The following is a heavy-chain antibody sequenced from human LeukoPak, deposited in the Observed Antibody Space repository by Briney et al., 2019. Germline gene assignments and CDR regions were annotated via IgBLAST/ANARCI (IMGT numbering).Heavy chain of an antibody. V-gene: IGHV4-4*07. CDR1: GGSISSYY. D-gene: IGHD2-15*01. CDR3: ARANGYCSGGSCYPYFDY. J-gene: IGHJ4*02. Sequence: PSETLSLTCTVSGGSISSYYWSWIRQPAGKGLEWIGRIYTSGSTNYNPPLKSRVTMSVDTSKNQFSLKLSSVTAADTAVYYCARANGYCSGGSCYPYFDYWGQGTLVTVSS. CDR2: IYTSGST.